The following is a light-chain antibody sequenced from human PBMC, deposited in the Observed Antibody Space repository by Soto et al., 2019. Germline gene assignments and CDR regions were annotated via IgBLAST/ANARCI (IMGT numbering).Light chain of an antibody. J-gene: IGLJ2*01. CDR3: SSSTSTSSLVV. CDR1: SSNVGSYKL. Sequence: QSVLTQPASVSGSPGQSITISCTGTSSNVGSYKLVSWYQQHPGKAPKLMIFEVNKRPSGVSNRFSGSKSGNTASLTISGLQGDDEATYYCSSSTSTSSLVVFGGGTQLTVL. CDR2: EVN. V-gene: IGLV2-14*02.